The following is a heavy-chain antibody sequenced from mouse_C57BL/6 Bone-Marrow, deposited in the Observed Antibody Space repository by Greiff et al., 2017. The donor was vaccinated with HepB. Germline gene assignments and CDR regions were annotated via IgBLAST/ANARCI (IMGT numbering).Heavy chain of an antibody. Sequence: VQLQQSGPVLVKPGASVKMSCKASGYTFTDYYMNWVKQSHGKSLEWIGVINPYNGGTSYNQKFKGTATLTVDKSSSTAYMELISLTSEDSAVSYCSRGGDGAWFAYWGQGTLVTVSA. CDR3: SRGGDGAWFAY. D-gene: IGHD1-1*01. V-gene: IGHV1-19*01. CDR2: INPYNGGT. J-gene: IGHJ3*01. CDR1: GYTFTDYY.